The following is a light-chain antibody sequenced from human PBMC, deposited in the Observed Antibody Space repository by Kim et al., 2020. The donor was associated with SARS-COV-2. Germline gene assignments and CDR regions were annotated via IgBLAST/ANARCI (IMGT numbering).Light chain of an antibody. CDR3: QQIRT. CDR2: AAS. V-gene: IGKV3-20*01. CDR1: QSITYSD. J-gene: IGKJ3*01. Sequence: PGERATLSCRSSQSITYSDLAWYQQRPGQAPRLLIYAASTRATGIPDRCSGRGSGTDFTLTISRLEPEDFAVYYCQQIRTFGPGTKVDIK.